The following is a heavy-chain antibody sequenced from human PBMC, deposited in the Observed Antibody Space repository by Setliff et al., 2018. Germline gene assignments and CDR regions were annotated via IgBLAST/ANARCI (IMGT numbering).Heavy chain of an antibody. D-gene: IGHD4-17*01. CDR3: AKHGEESKVTTYLAS. CDR1: GGPFTNTNNY. CDR2: RYYSGHT. J-gene: IGHJ5*02. Sequence: SETLSLTCSVSGGPFTNTNNYWGWIRQPPGKGLEWIGSRYYSGHTYYNPSLKSRVAMSVDKAKNQFSLNLRSVSAADTAIYYCAKHGEESKVTTYLASWGQGTLVTVSS. V-gene: IGHV4-39*01.